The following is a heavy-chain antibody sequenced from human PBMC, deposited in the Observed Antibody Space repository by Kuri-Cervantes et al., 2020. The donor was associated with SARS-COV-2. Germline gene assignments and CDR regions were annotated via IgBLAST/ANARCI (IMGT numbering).Heavy chain of an antibody. CDR2: ISGSGGST. CDR1: GFTFSSHA. CDR3: AKDYYSSSSNYFDY. D-gene: IGHD6-6*01. Sequence: GESLKISCAASGFTFSSHAMSWVRQAPGKGLEWVSAISGSGGSTYYADSVKGRFTISRDNSKNTLYLQMNSLRAEDTAVYYCAKDYYSSSSNYFDYWGQGTLVTVYS. J-gene: IGHJ4*02. V-gene: IGHV3-23*01.